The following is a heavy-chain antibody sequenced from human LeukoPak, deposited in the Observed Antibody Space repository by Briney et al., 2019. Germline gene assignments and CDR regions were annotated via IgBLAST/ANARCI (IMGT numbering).Heavy chain of an antibody. Sequence: ASVKVSCKTSGYTFATYFIHWVRQAPGQGLEWMGYIQPNSGVTNYAQKFRGRVTMTWDTSTSTAYIELSGLTSDDTAIYYCARPTYCGFDCYFNFDYWGQGTLVTVSS. CDR1: GYTFATYF. J-gene: IGHJ4*02. V-gene: IGHV1-2*02. D-gene: IGHD2-21*02. CDR3: ARPTYCGFDCYFNFDY. CDR2: IQPNSGVT.